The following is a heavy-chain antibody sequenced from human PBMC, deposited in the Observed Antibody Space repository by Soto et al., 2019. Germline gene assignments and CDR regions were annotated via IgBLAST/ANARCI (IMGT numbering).Heavy chain of an antibody. CDR1: GDSISISSYY. CDR2: MYYSGST. CDR3: AAMPIVGATPYYFEY. Sequence: PSETLSLTCTISGDSISISSYYWAWIRQPPGKGLEWIGSMYYSGSTYNNPSLKSRVTMSVDTPKKQFSLILSSVTAADTAVYYCAAMPIVGATPYYFEYWDEGKLVTVSS. J-gene: IGHJ4*01. D-gene: IGHD1-26*01. V-gene: IGHV4-39*01.